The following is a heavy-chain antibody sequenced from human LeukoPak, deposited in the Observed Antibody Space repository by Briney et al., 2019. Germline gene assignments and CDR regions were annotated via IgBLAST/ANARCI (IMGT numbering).Heavy chain of an antibody. CDR2: FDPEDGET. Sequence: GASVKVSCKVSGYTLTELSMHWVRQAPGKGLEWMGGFDPEDGETIYAQKFQGRVTMTEDTSTDTAYMELSSLRSEGTAVYYCATDIAVAGVRGEFDYWGQGTLVTVS. CDR3: ATDIAVAGVRGEFDY. V-gene: IGHV1-24*01. CDR1: GYTLTELS. J-gene: IGHJ4*02. D-gene: IGHD6-19*01.